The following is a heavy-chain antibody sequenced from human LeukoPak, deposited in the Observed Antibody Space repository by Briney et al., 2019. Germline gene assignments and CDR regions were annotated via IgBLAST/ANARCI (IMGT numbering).Heavy chain of an antibody. Sequence: SVKVSCKTSGFTFSRSAVQWVRQARGQGLEWIGWIGVGGGNSNYAQRFQDRVTITRDMSTRTAYMELSSLRSEDTAVYYCAAEIYGGNTDCCTFDFWGPGTPVTVSS. J-gene: IGHJ3*01. CDR2: IGVGGGNS. CDR3: AAEIYGGNTDCCTFDF. CDR1: GFTFSRSA. V-gene: IGHV1-58*01. D-gene: IGHD4-23*01.